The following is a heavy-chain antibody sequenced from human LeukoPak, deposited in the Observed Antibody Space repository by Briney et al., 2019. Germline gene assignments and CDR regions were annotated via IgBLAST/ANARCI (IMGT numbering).Heavy chain of an antibody. Sequence: PGGSLRLSCAASGFTFSDYYMSWIRQAPGKGLEWVSYISSSGSTIYYADSVKGRFTISRDNAKNSLYLQMNSLRAEDTAVYYCASYYDSSGYSFDYWGQGTLVTVSS. D-gene: IGHD3-22*01. CDR3: ASYYDSSGYSFDY. CDR1: GFTFSDYY. CDR2: ISSSGSTI. J-gene: IGHJ4*02. V-gene: IGHV3-11*04.